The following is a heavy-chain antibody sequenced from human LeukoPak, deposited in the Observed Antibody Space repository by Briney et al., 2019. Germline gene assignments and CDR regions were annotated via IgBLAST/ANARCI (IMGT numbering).Heavy chain of an antibody. V-gene: IGHV3-23*01. D-gene: IGHD3-9*01. CDR2: ISGSGGST. Sequence: GGSLRLSCAASGFTFSSYAMSWARQAPGKGLEWVSAISGSGGSTYYADSVKGRFTISRDNSKNTLYLQMNSLRAEDTAVYYCAKEWGLRYFDWLPYFDYWGQGTLVTVSS. CDR1: GFTFSSYA. CDR3: AKEWGLRYFDWLPYFDY. J-gene: IGHJ4*02.